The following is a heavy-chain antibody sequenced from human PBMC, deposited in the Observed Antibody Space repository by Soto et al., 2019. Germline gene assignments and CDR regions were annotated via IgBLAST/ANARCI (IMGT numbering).Heavy chain of an antibody. Sequence: GGSLRLSCAAPGFTFSSYAMSWVRQAPGKGLEWVSAISGSGGSTYYADSVKGRFTISRDNSKNTLYLQMNSLRAEDTAVYYCAKDTNAYDSSGYYLVFDYWGQGTLVT. J-gene: IGHJ4*02. V-gene: IGHV3-23*01. CDR1: GFTFSSYA. CDR2: ISGSGGST. D-gene: IGHD3-22*01. CDR3: AKDTNAYDSSGYYLVFDY.